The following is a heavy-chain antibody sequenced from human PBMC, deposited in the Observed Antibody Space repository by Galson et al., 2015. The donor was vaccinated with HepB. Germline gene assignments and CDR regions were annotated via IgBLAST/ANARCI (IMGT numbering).Heavy chain of an antibody. D-gene: IGHD4/OR15-4a*01. J-gene: IGHJ4*02. CDR3: AHKPSWDYGSDTSRDYYDN. CDR2: IYYDNDK. CDR1: GFSFSASGVG. Sequence: PALVKPTQTLTLTCTFSGFSFSASGVGVAWIRQPPGKALEWLAFIYYDNDKRYSSSLRRRLTIAWDTSRKQGVLTLTNVDPVDTATYYCAHKPSWDYGSDTSRDYYDNWGQGILVTVSS. V-gene: IGHV2-5*02.